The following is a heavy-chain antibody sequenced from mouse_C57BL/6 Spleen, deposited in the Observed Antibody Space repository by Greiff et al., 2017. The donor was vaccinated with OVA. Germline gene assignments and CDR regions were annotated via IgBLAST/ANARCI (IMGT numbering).Heavy chain of an antibody. V-gene: IGHV5-17*01. CDR2: ISSGSSTI. J-gene: IGHJ4*01. Sequence: EVQLQESGGGLVKPGGSLKLSCAASGFTFSDYGMHWVRQAPEKGLEWVAYISSGSSTIYYADTVKGRFTISRDNAKNTLFLQMTSLRSEDTAMYYCARIGYYGSSPYAMDYWGQGTSVTVSS. D-gene: IGHD1-1*01. CDR1: GFTFSDYG. CDR3: ARIGYYGSSPYAMDY.